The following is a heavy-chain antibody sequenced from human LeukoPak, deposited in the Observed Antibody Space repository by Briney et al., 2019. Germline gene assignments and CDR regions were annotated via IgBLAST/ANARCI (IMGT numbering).Heavy chain of an antibody. Sequence: GSSVKVSCKASGGTFSSYTISWVRQAPGQGLEWMGRIIPILGIANYAQKFQGRVTITADKSTSTAYMELSSLRSEDTAVYYCARDEVGANGVDYWGQGTLVPSPQ. D-gene: IGHD1-26*01. CDR1: GGTFSSYT. J-gene: IGHJ4*02. CDR3: ARDEVGANGVDY. V-gene: IGHV1-69*04. CDR2: IIPILGIA.